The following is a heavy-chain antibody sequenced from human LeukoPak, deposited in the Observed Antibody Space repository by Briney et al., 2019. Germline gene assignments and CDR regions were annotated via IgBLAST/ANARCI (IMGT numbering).Heavy chain of an antibody. CDR2: IYHSGST. CDR3: ARVWSGYCSSTSCYVAYNWFDP. CDR1: GYSISSGYY. D-gene: IGHD2-2*01. V-gene: IGHV4-38-2*01. Sequence: PSETLSLTCAVSGYSISSGYYWGWIRQPPGKGLEWLGSIYHSGSTYYNPSLKSRVTISVGTSKNQFSLKLSSVTAADTAVYYCARVWSGYCSSTSCYVAYNWFDPWGQGTLVTVSS. J-gene: IGHJ5*02.